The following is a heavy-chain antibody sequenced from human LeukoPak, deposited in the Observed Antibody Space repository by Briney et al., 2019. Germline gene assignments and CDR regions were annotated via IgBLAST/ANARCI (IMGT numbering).Heavy chain of an antibody. Sequence: PSETLSLTCAVYGGXFSGYHCSWIRQPPGKGLEWIGEINHSGSTNYNPSLKSRVTISVDTSKNQFSLKLSSVTAADTAVYYCARGRRVLAAAGTEFDYWGQGTLVTVSS. CDR2: INHSGST. CDR3: ARGRRVLAAAGTEFDY. D-gene: IGHD6-13*01. CDR1: GGXFSGYH. V-gene: IGHV4-34*01. J-gene: IGHJ4*02.